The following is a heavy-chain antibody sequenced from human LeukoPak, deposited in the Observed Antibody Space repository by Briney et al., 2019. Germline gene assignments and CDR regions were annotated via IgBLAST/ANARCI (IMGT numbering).Heavy chain of an antibody. Sequence: GGSLRLSCAASGFTFSGYAMSWVRQAPGKGLEWVSAISGSGGSTYYADSVKGRFTISRDNSKNTLYLQMNSLRAEDTAVYYCAKSTVRGFYYYYGMDVWGQGTTVTVSS. D-gene: IGHD3-10*01. CDR1: GFTFSGYA. V-gene: IGHV3-23*01. CDR2: ISGSGGST. CDR3: AKSTVRGFYYYYGMDV. J-gene: IGHJ6*02.